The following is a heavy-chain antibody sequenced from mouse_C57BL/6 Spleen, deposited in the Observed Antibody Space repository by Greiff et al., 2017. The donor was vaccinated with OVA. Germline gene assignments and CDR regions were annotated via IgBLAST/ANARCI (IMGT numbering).Heavy chain of an antibody. CDR2: IYPGDGDT. CDR3: ARSEAITTVHFDY. D-gene: IGHD1-1*01. CDR1: GYAFSSSW. V-gene: IGHV1-82*01. Sequence: QVQLQQSGPELVKPGASVKISCKASGYAFSSSWMNWVKQRPGKGLEWIGRIYPGDGDTNYNGKFKGKATLTADKSSSTAYMQLSSLTSEDSAVYFCARSEAITTVHFDYWGQGTTLTVSS. J-gene: IGHJ2*01.